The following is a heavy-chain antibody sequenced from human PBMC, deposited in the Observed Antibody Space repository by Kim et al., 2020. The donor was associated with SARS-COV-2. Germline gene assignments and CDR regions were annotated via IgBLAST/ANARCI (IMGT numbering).Heavy chain of an antibody. V-gene: IGHV4-61*01. CDR1: GGSVTSGTYY. CDR3: AKLHQVLDY. D-gene: IGHD2-2*01. Sequence: SETLSLTCTVSGGSVTSGTYYWTWIRQSPSKGLEWIGYIHYSGPFNYNPSLKRRVTMSVDTSKNQFSLKLTSVTPADTAVYYCAKLHQVLDYWGQGGLVT. CDR2: IHYSGPF. J-gene: IGHJ4*02.